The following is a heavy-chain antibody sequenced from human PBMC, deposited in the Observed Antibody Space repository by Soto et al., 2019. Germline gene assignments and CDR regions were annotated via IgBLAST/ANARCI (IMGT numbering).Heavy chain of an antibody. CDR2: IRSKAYGGTT. Sequence: PGGSLRLSCTAFGFTFCEYAMSWFRQAPGKGMEWVGFIRSKAYGGTTEYAASVKGRFTISRDDSKSIAYLQMNSLKTEDTAVYYCTRDRYEYDYYYYYIDVWGKGTTVTVP. J-gene: IGHJ6*03. CDR3: TRDRYEYDYYYYYIDV. V-gene: IGHV3-49*03. CDR1: GFTFCEYA. D-gene: IGHD6-6*01.